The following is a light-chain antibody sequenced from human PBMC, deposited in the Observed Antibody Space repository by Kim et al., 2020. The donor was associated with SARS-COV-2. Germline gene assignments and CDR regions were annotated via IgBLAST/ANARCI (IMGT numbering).Light chain of an antibody. J-gene: IGKJ1*01. CDR1: QSISSW. V-gene: IGKV1-5*01. CDR3: HQYNTYPET. Sequence: DIQMTQSPSTLSASVGDRVTITCRASQSISSWLAWYQQKPGKAPKVLICDASRLQSGFPSRFSGGGSGTEFTLTISSLQPDDFATYYCHQYNTYPETFGQGTKVDIK. CDR2: DAS.